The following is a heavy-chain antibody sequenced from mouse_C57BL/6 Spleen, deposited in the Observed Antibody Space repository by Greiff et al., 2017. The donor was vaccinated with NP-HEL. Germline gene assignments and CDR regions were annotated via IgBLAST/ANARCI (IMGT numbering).Heavy chain of an antibody. J-gene: IGHJ1*03. CDR1: GFSLTSYG. Sequence: QVQLQQSGPGLVQPSQSLSITCTVSGFSLTSYGVHWVRQSPGKGLEWLGVIWSGGSTDYNAAFISRLSISKDNSKSQVFFKMNSLQADDTAIYYCARNGNYGNYEYFDVWGTGTTVTVSS. D-gene: IGHD2-1*01. V-gene: IGHV2-2*01. CDR3: ARNGNYGNYEYFDV. CDR2: IWSGGST.